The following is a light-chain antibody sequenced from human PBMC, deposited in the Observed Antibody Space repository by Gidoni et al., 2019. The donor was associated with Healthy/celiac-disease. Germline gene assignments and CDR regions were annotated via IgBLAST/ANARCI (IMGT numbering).Light chain of an antibody. Sequence: TVMTVTPLAQRVTPGEPASISCRSSQRLLDSDDGNTYLDWYLQKPGQCQQLLIYSLSYRAYGVPDRFSGSGSGTDFTLKISRVEAEEVGVYYCMQRIELPLTFGGXTKVEIK. CDR3: MQRIELPLT. V-gene: IGKV2-40*01. CDR2: SLS. CDR1: QRLLDSDDGNTY. J-gene: IGKJ4*01.